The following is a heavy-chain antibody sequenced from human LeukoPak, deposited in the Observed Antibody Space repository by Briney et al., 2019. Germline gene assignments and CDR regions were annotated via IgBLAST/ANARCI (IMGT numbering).Heavy chain of an antibody. CDR2: IYYSGST. D-gene: IGHD1-26*01. CDR1: GGSISSYY. J-gene: IGHJ3*02. Sequence: SKTLSLTCTVSGGSISSYYWSWIRQPPGKGLEWIGYIYYSGSTNYNPSLKSRVTISVDTSKNQFSLKLSSVTAADTAVYYCARALEEWDPGAFDIWGQGIMVTVSS. V-gene: IGHV4-59*01. CDR3: ARALEEWDPGAFDI.